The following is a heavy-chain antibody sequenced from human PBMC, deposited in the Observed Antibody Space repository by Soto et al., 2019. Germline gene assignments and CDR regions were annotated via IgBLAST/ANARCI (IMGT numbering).Heavy chain of an antibody. D-gene: IGHD3-22*01. Sequence: QITLKESGPTLVKPAQTLTLTCTFSGFSLSTTGVGVGWIRQPPGKAPEWLAIIYWEDDKRYSPSLKSRLTITKDTSENQVVLRMTNMYPVDTATYYCAHRLTSPYYDDGSQYPHVFDVGGQGPMVPVSS. CDR1: GFSLSTTGVG. CDR3: AHRLTSPYYDDGSQYPHVFDV. J-gene: IGHJ3*01. CDR2: IYWEDDK. V-gene: IGHV2-5*02.